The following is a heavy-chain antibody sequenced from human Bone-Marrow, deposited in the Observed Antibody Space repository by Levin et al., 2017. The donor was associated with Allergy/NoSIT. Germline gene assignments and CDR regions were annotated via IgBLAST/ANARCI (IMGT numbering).Heavy chain of an antibody. J-gene: IGHJ4*02. CDR2: VSYSGGT. CDR3: ARLVLYDILTGYSYFDY. CDR1: GGSISSNGYY. Sequence: SGGSLRLSCTVSGGSISSNGYYWGWIRQPPGKGLEWIGSVSYSGGTYYNPSLTSRVTISADTSKNQFSLKLDSVTAADTAVYYCARLVLYDILTGYSYFDYWGQGTLVTVSS. D-gene: IGHD3-9*01. V-gene: IGHV4-39*01.